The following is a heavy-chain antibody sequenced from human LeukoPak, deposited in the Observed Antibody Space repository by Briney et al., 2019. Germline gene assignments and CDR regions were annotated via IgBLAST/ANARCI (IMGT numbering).Heavy chain of an antibody. CDR1: GGSISSGGYY. CDR3: ARERPNYYDSSGRFDY. D-gene: IGHD3-22*01. CDR2: IYYSGST. V-gene: IGHV4-31*03. J-gene: IGHJ4*02. Sequence: SETLSLTCTVSGGSISSGGYYWSWIRQHPGKGLEWIGYIYYSGSTYYNPSLKSRVTISVDTSKNQFSLKLSSVTAADTAVYYCARERPNYYDSSGRFDYWGQGTLVTVSS.